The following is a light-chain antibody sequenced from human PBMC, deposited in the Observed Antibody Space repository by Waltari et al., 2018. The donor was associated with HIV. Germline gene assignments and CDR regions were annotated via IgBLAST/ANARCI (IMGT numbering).Light chain of an antibody. J-gene: IGLJ2*01. V-gene: IGLV3-21*02. CDR3: QVWDSSSDHPV. Sequence: SYVLTQPPSVSVAPGETAEITCGGSNIGRKSVHWYQQMPGQAPVLVVYDDSDRPSGILERVSGSNSGNTATLTISRVEAGDEAEYYCQVWDSSSDHPVFGGGTKLTVL. CDR1: NIGRKS. CDR2: DDS.